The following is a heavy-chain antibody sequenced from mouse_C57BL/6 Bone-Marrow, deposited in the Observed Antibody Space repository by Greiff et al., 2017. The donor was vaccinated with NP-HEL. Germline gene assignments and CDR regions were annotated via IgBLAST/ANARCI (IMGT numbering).Heavy chain of an antibody. Sequence: EVQGVESGGDLVKPGGSLKLSCAASGFTFSSYGMSWVRQTPDKRLEWVATISSGGSYTYYPDSVKGRFTISRDNAKNTLYLQKSRLKSEDTAMYYCARQEGWLIRGCAYRGQGTLVTVAA. CDR3: ARQEGWLIRGCAY. CDR2: ISSGGSYT. J-gene: IGHJ3*01. CDR1: GFTFSSYG. V-gene: IGHV5-6*01. D-gene: IGHD2-3*01.